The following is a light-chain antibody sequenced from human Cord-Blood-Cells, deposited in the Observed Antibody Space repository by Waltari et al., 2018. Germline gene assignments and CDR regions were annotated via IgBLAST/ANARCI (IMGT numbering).Light chain of an antibody. CDR2: WAS. CDR3: QQYYSTPLT. J-gene: IGKJ4*01. V-gene: IGKV4-1*01. CDR1: QSVLYSSNNKNY. Sequence: DLVMTQFPDSLAVSLVERATIHCKSSQSVLYSSNNKNYLAWYQQKPGQPPKLLIYWASTRESGVPDRFSGSGSGTDFTLTISSLQAEDVAVYYCQQYYSTPLTFGGGTKVEIK.